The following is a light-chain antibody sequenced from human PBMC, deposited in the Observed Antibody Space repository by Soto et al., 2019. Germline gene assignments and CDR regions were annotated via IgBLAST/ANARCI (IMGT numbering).Light chain of an antibody. J-gene: IGKJ1*01. CDR3: QQSDSTDWT. V-gene: IGKV1-39*01. Sequence: DIQMTQSPSSLSASVGDRVTITCRASQSISSYFNWYQQKPGKAPKLLIYAASSLQSGAPSRFSGSGSGTDVTLTISSLQPEDFATYYCQQSDSTDWTLGQGTKVEIK. CDR2: AAS. CDR1: QSISSY.